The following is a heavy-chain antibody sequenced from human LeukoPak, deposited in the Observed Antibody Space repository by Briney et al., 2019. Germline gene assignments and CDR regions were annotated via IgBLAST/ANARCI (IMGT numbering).Heavy chain of an antibody. CDR3: ARAPGYLDC. J-gene: IGHJ4*02. CDR2: INHSGST. CDR1: GGSFSGYY. D-gene: IGHD7-27*01. V-gene: IGHV4-34*01. Sequence: SETLSLTCAVYGGSFSGYYWSWIRQPPGKGLEWIGEINHSGSTNYNPSLKSRVTISVDTSKNRFSLKLTSVTAADTAFYYCARAPGYLDCWGQGTLVTVSS.